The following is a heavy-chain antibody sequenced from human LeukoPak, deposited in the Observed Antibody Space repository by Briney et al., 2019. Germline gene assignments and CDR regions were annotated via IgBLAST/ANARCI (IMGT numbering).Heavy chain of an antibody. D-gene: IGHD3-10*01. J-gene: IGHJ4*02. CDR3: ASASHITMLRGANDY. CDR1: AGTFSSYT. Sequence: SVKVSCKASAGTFSSYTFSWVRQAPGQGLEWMGGIIPIFGTANYAQKFQGRVTITADESTSTAYLELSSLRSEDSAVYYCASASHITMLRGANDYWGQGTLVTVSS. CDR2: IIPIFGTA. V-gene: IGHV1-69*13.